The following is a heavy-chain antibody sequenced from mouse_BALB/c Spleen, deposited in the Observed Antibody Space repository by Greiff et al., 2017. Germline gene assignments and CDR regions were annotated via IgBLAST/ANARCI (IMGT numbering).Heavy chain of an antibody. V-gene: IGHV14-3*02. CDR2: IDPANGNT. Sequence: VHVKQSGAELVKPGASVKLSCTASGFNIKDTYMHWVKQRPEQGLEWIGRIDPANGNTKYDPKFQGKATITADTSSNTAYLQLSSLTSEDTAVYYCASSGWLLPFAYWGQGTLVTVSA. D-gene: IGHD2-3*01. CDR1: GFNIKDTY. CDR3: ASSGWLLPFAY. J-gene: IGHJ3*01.